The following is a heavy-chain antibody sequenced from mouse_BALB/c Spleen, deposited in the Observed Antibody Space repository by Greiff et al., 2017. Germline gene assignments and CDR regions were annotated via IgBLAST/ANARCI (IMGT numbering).Heavy chain of an antibody. V-gene: IGHV5-6*02. CDR2: ISSGGSYT. J-gene: IGHJ4*01. CDR1: GFTFSSYG. Sequence: EVKLMESGGDLVKPGGSLKLSCAASGFTFSSYGMSWVRQTPDKRLEWVATISSGGSYTYYPDSVKGRFTISRDNAKNTLYLQMSSLKSEDTAMYYCARRSRPYYAMDYWGQGTSVTVSS. CDR3: ARRSRPYYAMDY.